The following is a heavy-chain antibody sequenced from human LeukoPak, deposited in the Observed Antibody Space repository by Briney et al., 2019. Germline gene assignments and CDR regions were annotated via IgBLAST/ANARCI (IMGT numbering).Heavy chain of an antibody. CDR3: ARDYYDGSGPHDAFDI. V-gene: IGHV3-20*04. Sequence: GGSLRLSCAASGFTFDDYGMSWVRQAPGKGLEWVSGINWNGGSTGYADSVKGRFTISRDNAKNSLYLQMNSLRAEDTALYYCARDYYDGSGPHDAFDIWGQGTMVTVSS. CDR2: INWNGGST. D-gene: IGHD3-22*01. CDR1: GFTFDDYG. J-gene: IGHJ3*02.